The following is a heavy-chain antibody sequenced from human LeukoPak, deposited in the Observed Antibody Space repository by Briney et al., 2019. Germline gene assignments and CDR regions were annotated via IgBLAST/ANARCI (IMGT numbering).Heavy chain of an antibody. CDR3: GNDGVYCSSTWGLCDYGMDV. CDR2: ISYDGSNK. CDR1: GLTFSNYA. V-gene: IGHV3-30*18. J-gene: IGHJ6*02. Sequence: GGSLRLSCAASGLTFSNYAMHWVRQAPGKGLGWVAVISYDGSNKYNADSVKGRFTISRDNSKNTLYLQMNSLRAEDTALYYCGNDGVYCSSTWGLCDYGMDVWGQGTTVTVSS. D-gene: IGHD2-2*01.